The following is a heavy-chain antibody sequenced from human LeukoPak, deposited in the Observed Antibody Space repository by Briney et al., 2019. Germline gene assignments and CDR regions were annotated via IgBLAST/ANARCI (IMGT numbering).Heavy chain of an antibody. J-gene: IGHJ6*02. CDR3: ARNPIYYYGSGTNYGMDV. V-gene: IGHV3-23*01. CDR2: ISGGGGST. Sequence: GGSLRLSCAASGFTFSSYAMSWVRQAPGKGLEWVSAISGGGGSTYYADSVKGRFAISRDNSKNTLYLQMNSLRAEDTAVYYCARNPIYYYGSGTNYGMDVWGQGTTVTVSS. CDR1: GFTFSSYA. D-gene: IGHD3-10*01.